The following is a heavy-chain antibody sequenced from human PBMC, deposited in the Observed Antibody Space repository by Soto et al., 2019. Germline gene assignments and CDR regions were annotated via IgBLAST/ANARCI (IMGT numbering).Heavy chain of an antibody. CDR2: ISAYNGNT. CDR1: GYTFTSYG. Sequence: GASVKVSCKASGYTFTSYGISWVRQAPGQGLEWMGWISAYNGNTNYAQKLQGRVTMTTDTSTSTAYMELRSLRSDDTAVYYCARLIVPATMGIYFDYWSQGTLVTVSS. CDR3: ARLIVPATMGIYFDY. V-gene: IGHV1-18*01. D-gene: IGHD2-2*01. J-gene: IGHJ4*02.